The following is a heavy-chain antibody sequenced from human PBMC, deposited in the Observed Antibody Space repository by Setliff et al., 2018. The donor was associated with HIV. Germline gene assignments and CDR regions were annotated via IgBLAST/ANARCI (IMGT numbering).Heavy chain of an antibody. V-gene: IGHV4-34*01. Sequence: SETLSLTCAVYGGSLSGYYWNWIRQPPGKGLEWIGEINHSGSTYYNPSLKSRVIISVDTSKNQFSLKLNSVTAADTAIYYCARAGMGALRSLFDYWGQGTLVTVSS. J-gene: IGHJ4*02. CDR2: INHSGST. D-gene: IGHD1-26*01. CDR3: ARAGMGALRSLFDY. CDR1: GGSLSGYY.